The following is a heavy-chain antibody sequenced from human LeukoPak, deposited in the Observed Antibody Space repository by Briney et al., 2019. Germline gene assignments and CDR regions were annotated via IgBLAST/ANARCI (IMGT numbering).Heavy chain of an antibody. V-gene: IGHV3-48*01. D-gene: IGHD4-17*01. CDR2: ISSSSST. CDR1: GFTFSSYS. Sequence: PGGSLRLSCAASGFTFSSYSMNWVRQAPGKGLEWVSYISSSSSTILRRLCEGPIHHLQRQCQELTVSANEQPESRGHGCVYCAKGDYGLSIDVWGKGTTVTISS. J-gene: IGHJ6*03. CDR3: AKGDYGLSIDV.